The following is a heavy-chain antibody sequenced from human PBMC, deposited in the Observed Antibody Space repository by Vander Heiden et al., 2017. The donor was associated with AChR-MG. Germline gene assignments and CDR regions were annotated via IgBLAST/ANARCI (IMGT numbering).Heavy chain of an antibody. CDR3: AKDIGGIWGSFFDY. J-gene: IGHJ4*02. CDR2: ISHDGSNK. D-gene: IGHD3-16*01. V-gene: IGHV3-30*18. Sequence: QVQLVESGGGVVQPGRSLRLSCAASGFTFSSYGMHWVRQAPGKGLEWVAVISHDGSNKYYADSVKGRFTISRDNSKNTLYLQMNSLRAEDTAVYYCAKDIGGIWGSFFDYWGQGTLVTVSS. CDR1: GFTFSSYG.